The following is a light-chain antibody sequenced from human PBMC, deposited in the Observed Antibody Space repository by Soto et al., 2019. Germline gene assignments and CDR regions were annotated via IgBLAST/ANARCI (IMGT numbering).Light chain of an antibody. J-gene: IGLJ2*01. CDR3: QSYDSSLSGSHVV. V-gene: IGLV1-40*01. Sequence: QLVLTQPPSVSGAPGQRVTISCTGSSSDIGAGYDVHWYQQLPGTAPKLLIYDNSDRPSGVPDRFSGSRSGTSASLAITGLQAEDEADYYCQSYDSSLSGSHVVFGGGTKLTVL. CDR1: SSDIGAGYD. CDR2: DNS.